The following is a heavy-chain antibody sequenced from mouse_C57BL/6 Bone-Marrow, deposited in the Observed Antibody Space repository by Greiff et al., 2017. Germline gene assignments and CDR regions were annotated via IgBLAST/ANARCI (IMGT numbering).Heavy chain of an antibody. CDR2: IDPENGDT. CDR3: TTVVHY. CDR1: GFNIKDDY. J-gene: IGHJ2*01. V-gene: IGHV14-4*01. Sequence: EVMLVESGAELVRPGASVKLSCTASGFNIKDDYMHWVKQRPEQGLEWIGWIDPENGDTEYASKFQGNATITADTSSNTAYLQLSSLTSEDTAVYYCTTVVHYWGQGTTLTVSS. D-gene: IGHD1-1*01.